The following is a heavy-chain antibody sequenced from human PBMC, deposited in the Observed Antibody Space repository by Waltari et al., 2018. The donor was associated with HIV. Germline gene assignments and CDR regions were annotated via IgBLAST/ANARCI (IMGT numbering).Heavy chain of an antibody. J-gene: IGHJ4*02. D-gene: IGHD6-19*01. V-gene: IGHV3-7*01. CDR2: IKQDGSEK. Sequence: EVQLGESGGGLVQPGGSLRLSCAASGFTFRSDGRSWVGRAPGKGLEWVANIKQDGSEKYYVDSVKGRFTISRDNAKNSLYLQMNSLRAEDTAVYYCARDGQWLVGSIDYWGQGTLVTVSS. CDR3: ARDGQWLVGSIDY. CDR1: GFTFRSDG.